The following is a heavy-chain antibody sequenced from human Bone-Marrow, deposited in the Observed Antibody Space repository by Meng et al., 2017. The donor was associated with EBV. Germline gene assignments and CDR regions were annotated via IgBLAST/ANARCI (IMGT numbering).Heavy chain of an antibody. CDR3: ASESGRGFTPDY. J-gene: IGHJ4*02. D-gene: IGHD3-10*01. V-gene: IGHV1-69*01. CDR2: LIPLSDAP. CDR1: GGTFRSDA. Sequence: QVEVVQSGAGVKKPGSSVKVSCKTSGGTFRSDAISWVRQAPGQGLEWMGGLIPLSDAPHYAQKFQGRVTITADESTSTHYLDLSGLRAEDTAVYYCASESGRGFTPDYWGQGTLVTVSS.